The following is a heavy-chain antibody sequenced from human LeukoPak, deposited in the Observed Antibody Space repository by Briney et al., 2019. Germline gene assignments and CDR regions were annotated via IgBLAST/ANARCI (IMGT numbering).Heavy chain of an antibody. CDR3: ARDFERPDF. CDR1: GYTFTDYY. J-gene: IGHJ4*02. Sequence: ASVKVSCKASGYTFTDYYIHWVRQAPGQGLEWMGRINPNSGGTNFAQRFQGRVTMTRDTSVSTAYMELTRLRSDDTAVYYCARDFERPDFWGQGTLVTVSS. CDR2: INPNSGGT. V-gene: IGHV1-2*06.